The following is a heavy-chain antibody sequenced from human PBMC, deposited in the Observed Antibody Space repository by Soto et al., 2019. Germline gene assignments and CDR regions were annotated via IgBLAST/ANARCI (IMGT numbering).Heavy chain of an antibody. CDR2: INHSGST. Sequence: SETLSLTCAVYGGSFSGYYWSWIRQPPGKGLEWIGEINHSGSTNYNPSLKSRVTISVDTSKNQFSLKLSSVTAADTAVYYCARGDVDTAMAGFDYWGQGALVTVSS. CDR1: GGSFSGYY. CDR3: ARGDVDTAMAGFDY. V-gene: IGHV4-34*01. J-gene: IGHJ4*02. D-gene: IGHD5-18*01.